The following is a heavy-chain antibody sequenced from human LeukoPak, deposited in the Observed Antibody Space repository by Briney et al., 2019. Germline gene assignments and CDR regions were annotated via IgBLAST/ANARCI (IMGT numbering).Heavy chain of an antibody. V-gene: IGHV3-74*01. CDR1: GFTFSNHW. D-gene: IGHD5-18*01. CDR3: ARGGSDTAMAHDY. J-gene: IGHJ4*02. Sequence: GGSLRLSCAASGFTFSNHWMHWVRQAPGKGLMWVSRINRDGSRTDYAVSVKGRFTISRDDAKNTLYLQENSLRAEDTAVYFCARGGSDTAMAHDYWGQGTLVTVSS. CDR2: INRDGSRT.